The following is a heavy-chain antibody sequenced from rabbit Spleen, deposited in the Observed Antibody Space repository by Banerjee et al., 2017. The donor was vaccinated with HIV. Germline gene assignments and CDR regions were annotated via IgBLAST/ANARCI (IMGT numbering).Heavy chain of an antibody. Sequence: EESGGDLVKTGASLTLTCTTSGFSFSSNYWICWVRQAPGKGPEWIACIYNGDSTTYYASWVKGRFTISRTTSLTTVTQQMTSLTATDTATYCGARDTSSSFFSDGMDLWGPGTLVTVS. V-gene: IGHV1S47*01. J-gene: IGHJ6*01. CDR2: IYNGDSTT. CDR1: GFSFSSNY. CDR3: ARDTSSSFFSDGMDL. D-gene: IGHD1-1*01.